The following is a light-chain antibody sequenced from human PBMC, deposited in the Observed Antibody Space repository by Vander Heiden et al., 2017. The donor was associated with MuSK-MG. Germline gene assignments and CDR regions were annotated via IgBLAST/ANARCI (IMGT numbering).Light chain of an antibody. CDR1: QDISNY. Sequence: DIQMTQSPSSLSASVGDRVTITCQASQDISNYLNWYQQRPGKAPKLLIYNTSNLETGVPSRFSGSGSGTDFTFTISSLQPEDIATYICQQEGNLPFTFGHGTQVDIK. J-gene: IGKJ3*01. CDR2: NTS. V-gene: IGKV1-33*01. CDR3: QQEGNLPFT.